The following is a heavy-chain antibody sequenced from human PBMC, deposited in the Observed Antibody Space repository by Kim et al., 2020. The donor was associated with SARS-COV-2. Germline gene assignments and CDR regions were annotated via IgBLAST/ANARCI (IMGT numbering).Heavy chain of an antibody. V-gene: IGHV3-21*01. CDR3: TRHYDTTGGSIYGY. J-gene: IGHJ4*02. D-gene: IGHD3-22*01. Sequence: ADLVRGRFTISRDNAKNSLYLQMDSLRGDDTAMYICTRHYDTTGGSIYGYWGQGTLVTVSS.